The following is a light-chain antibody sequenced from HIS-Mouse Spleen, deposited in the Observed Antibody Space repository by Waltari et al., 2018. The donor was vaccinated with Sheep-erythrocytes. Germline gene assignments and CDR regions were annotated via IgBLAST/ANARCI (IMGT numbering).Light chain of an antibody. CDR2: DVS. V-gene: IGLV2-11*01. Sequence: QSALTQLRSVSGSPGQSVTISCTGTSSAVAGYNYVSWYQQHPGKAPKLMIYDVSKRPSGVPDRFSGSKSGNTASLTISELQAEDEADYYCCSYAGSYNHVFATGTKVTVL. CDR3: CSYAGSYNHV. CDR1: SSAVAGYNY. J-gene: IGLJ1*01.